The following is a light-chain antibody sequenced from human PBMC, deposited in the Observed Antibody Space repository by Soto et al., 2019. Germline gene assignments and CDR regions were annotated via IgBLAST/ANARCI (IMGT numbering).Light chain of an antibody. V-gene: IGKV3-15*01. J-gene: IGKJ1*01. CDR3: QQYFHWPPGT. CDR2: DTS. Sequence: EIVVTQSPATLSVSPGERVTLSCRASQSVSSSLAWYQQRPGQAPRLLIYDTSTRAPGIAARFSGSGSGTEFTLTISSLQSEDVAVYYCQQYFHWPPGTFGQGTTVEIK. CDR1: QSVSSS.